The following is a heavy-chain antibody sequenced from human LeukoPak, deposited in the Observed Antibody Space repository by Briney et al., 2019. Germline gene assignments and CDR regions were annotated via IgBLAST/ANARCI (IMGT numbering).Heavy chain of an antibody. Sequence: SETLSLTCAVYGGSFSGYYWSWIRQPPGKGLEWIGEINHSGSTNYNPSLKSRVTISVDTSKNQFSLKLSSVTAADTAMYYCARDNVYRAIDYWGQGTLVTVSS. CDR3: ARDNVYRAIDY. V-gene: IGHV4-34*01. CDR1: GGSFSGYY. D-gene: IGHD1-14*01. J-gene: IGHJ4*02. CDR2: INHSGST.